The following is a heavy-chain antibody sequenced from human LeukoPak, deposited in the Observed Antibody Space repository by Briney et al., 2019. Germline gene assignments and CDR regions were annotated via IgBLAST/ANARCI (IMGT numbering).Heavy chain of an antibody. J-gene: IGHJ4*02. D-gene: IGHD6-19*01. Sequence: PSETLSLTCTVSGGSIGSNYWTWIRQPPGKGLEYIGYIYYTGGANYNPSFKSRVTISVDTSKNQFSLKLTSVTAADTAVYFCAKYGNSGWVIDNWGQGTLVTVSS. CDR1: GGSIGSNY. CDR3: AKYGNSGWVIDN. CDR2: IYYTGGA. V-gene: IGHV4-59*08.